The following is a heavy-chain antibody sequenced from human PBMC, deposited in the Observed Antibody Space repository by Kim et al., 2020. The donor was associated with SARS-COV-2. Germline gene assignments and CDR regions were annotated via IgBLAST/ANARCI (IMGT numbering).Heavy chain of an antibody. Sequence: GGSLRLSCAASGFTFDDYAMHWVRQAPGKGLEWVSLISWDGGSTYYADSVKGRFTISRDNSKNSLYLQMNSLRAEDTALYYCAKDMRKQQLFYYYYYGMDVWGQGTTVTVSS. CDR3: AKDMRKQQLFYYYYYGMDV. CDR2: ISWDGGST. D-gene: IGHD6-13*01. J-gene: IGHJ6*02. CDR1: GFTFDDYA. V-gene: IGHV3-43D*03.